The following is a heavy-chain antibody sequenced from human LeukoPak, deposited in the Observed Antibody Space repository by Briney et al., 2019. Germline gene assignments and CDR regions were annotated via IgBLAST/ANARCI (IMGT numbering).Heavy chain of an antibody. V-gene: IGHV3-23*01. Sequence: PGGSLRLSCAASGFTFSNYAMTWVRQAPGKGLEWVSGISGSGGNTYYADSVKGRFTISRDNSENTLYLQLNSLRAEDTAVYYCAKDGYAMVSFFDYWGQGTLVSVSS. CDR3: AKDGYAMVSFFDY. J-gene: IGHJ4*02. D-gene: IGHD4/OR15-4a*01. CDR2: ISGSGGNT. CDR1: GFTFSNYA.